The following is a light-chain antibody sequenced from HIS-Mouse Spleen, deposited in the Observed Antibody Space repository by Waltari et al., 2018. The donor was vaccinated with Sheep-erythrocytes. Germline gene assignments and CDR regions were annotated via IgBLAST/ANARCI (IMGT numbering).Light chain of an antibody. V-gene: IGKV1-9*01. CDR2: AAS. Sequence: DIQLTQSPSFLSASVGDRVTITCRASQGISSYVAWYQQKPGKAPKLLIYAASTLQSGVPSRFSGSGSGTEFTLTISSLQPEDFATYYCQQLNSYPPRVTFGGGTKVEIK. CDR1: QGISSY. J-gene: IGKJ4*01. CDR3: QQLNSYPPRVT.